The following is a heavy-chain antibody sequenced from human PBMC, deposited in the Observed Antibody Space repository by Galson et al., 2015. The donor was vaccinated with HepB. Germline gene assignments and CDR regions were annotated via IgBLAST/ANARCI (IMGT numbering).Heavy chain of an antibody. Sequence: SLRLSCAASGFTFNRYAMHWVRQAPGKGLEWVAIVSFDGSEKNYADSVRGRFTISRDNSRDILDIQMDNLRTEDTAVYYCAKRDVAWRSSAGGCDYWGQGVLVTVSS. CDR3: AKRDVAWRSSAGGCDY. V-gene: IGHV3-30*18. D-gene: IGHD1-26*01. CDR2: VSFDGSEK. J-gene: IGHJ4*02. CDR1: GFTFNRYA.